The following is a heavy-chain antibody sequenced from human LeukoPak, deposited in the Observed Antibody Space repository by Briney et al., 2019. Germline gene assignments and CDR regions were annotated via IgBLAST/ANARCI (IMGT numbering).Heavy chain of an antibody. Sequence: ASVKVSCKASGYTFPSYGISWVRQAPGQGLEWMGWISAYNGNTHYAQEVQGRVTITRDTSASTAYMELSSLRSGDMAVYYCARDERYCSGGSCSDYGDYGGYFDYWGQGTLVTVSS. J-gene: IGHJ4*02. V-gene: IGHV1-18*03. CDR3: ARDERYCSGGSCSDYGDYGGYFDY. CDR2: ISAYNGNT. D-gene: IGHD2-15*01. CDR1: GYTFPSYG.